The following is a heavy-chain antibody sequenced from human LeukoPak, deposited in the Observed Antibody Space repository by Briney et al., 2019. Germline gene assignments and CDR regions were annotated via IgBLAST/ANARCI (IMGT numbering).Heavy chain of an antibody. CDR2: IIPFFGTA. CDR3: ARRAGAYSHPYDY. CDR1: GYTFTGYY. J-gene: IGHJ4*02. D-gene: IGHD4/OR15-4a*01. V-gene: IGHV1-69*06. Sequence: SVKVSCKASGYTFTGYYMHWVQQAPGQGRQWMGGIIPFFGTAMYAQKFQGRVTITADKSTSTVYMELSSLRSEDTAVYYCARRAGAYSHPYDYWGQGTLVTVSS.